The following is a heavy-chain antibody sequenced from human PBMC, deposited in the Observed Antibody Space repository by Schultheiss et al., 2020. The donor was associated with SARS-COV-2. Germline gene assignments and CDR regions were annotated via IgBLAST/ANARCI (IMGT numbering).Heavy chain of an antibody. CDR1: GGSISSGGYY. CDR2: IYYSGST. CDR3: AREGSGSIGY. Sequence: SETLSLTCAVSGGSISSGGYYWSWIRQPPGKGLEWIGYIYYSGSTNYNPSLKSRVTISVDTSKNQFSLKLSSVTAADTAVYYCAREGSGSIGYWGQGTLVTVSS. V-gene: IGHV4-61*08. J-gene: IGHJ4*02. D-gene: IGHD3-22*01.